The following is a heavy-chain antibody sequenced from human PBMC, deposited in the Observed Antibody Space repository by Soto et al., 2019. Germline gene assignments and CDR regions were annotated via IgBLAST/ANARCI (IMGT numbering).Heavy chain of an antibody. CDR2: ISGSGDST. CDR3: AKRASGSYFDY. CDR1: GFTFSSYA. D-gene: IGHD3-10*01. J-gene: IGHJ4*02. V-gene: IGHV3-23*01. Sequence: EVQLLESGGGLVQPGGSLRLSCAASGFTFSSYAVNWVRQAPGKGLEWVSVISGSGDSTYYADSVKGRFTISRDNSKNTLYLQMNSLRAEDTAVYYCAKRASGSYFDYWGQGTLVTVSS.